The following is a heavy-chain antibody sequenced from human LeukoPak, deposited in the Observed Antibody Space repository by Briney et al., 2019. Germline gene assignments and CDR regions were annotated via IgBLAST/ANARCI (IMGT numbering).Heavy chain of an antibody. D-gene: IGHD2-2*01. CDR3: AKVGYCSSNCFRTHDY. V-gene: IGHV3-23*01. J-gene: IGHJ4*02. Sequence: PGGSVRLSCVASGFSFSVSVMSWVRQAPGKGLEWVSAISDDAAVTYYAASVRGRFTISRDNSSNTVYLQMNSLRAEDTATYYCAKVGYCSSNCFRTHDYWGQGALVTVSS. CDR1: GFSFSVSV. CDR2: ISDDAAVT.